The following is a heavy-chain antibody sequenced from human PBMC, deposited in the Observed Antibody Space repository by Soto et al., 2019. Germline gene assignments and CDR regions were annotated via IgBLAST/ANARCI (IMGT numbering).Heavy chain of an antibody. V-gene: IGHV3-30*18. CDR3: AKGDRIAAAGHFDY. Sequence: QVQLVESGGGVVQPGRSLRLSCAASGFTFSSYGMHWVRQAPGQGLEWVAVISYDGNNKYYADSVKGRFTISRDNSKNTLYLQMNSLRAEDTAVYYCAKGDRIAAAGHFDYWGQGTLVTVSS. CDR1: GFTFSSYG. D-gene: IGHD6-13*01. CDR2: ISYDGNNK. J-gene: IGHJ4*02.